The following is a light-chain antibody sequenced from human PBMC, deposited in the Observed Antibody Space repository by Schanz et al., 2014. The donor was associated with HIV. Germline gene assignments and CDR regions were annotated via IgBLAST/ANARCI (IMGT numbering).Light chain of an antibody. Sequence: QSVLTQPASVSGSPGQSITISCTGTSSDVGSYNLVSWYQQHPGKAPKLMIYEGSKRPSGVSNRFSGSKSGNTASLTISGLQAEDEADYYCCSYSRVGTPHYVFGTGTKLTVL. V-gene: IGLV2-14*02. CDR1: SSDVGSYNL. J-gene: IGLJ1*01. CDR3: CSYSRVGTPHYV. CDR2: EGS.